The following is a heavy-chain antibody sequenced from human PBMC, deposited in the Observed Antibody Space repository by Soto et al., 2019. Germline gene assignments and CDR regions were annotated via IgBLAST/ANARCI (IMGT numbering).Heavy chain of an antibody. J-gene: IGHJ6*03. Sequence: SETLSLTCTVSGGSISSGGYYWSWIRQHPGKGLEWIGYIYYSGSTYYNPSLKSRVTISVDTSKNQFSLKLSSVTAADTAVYYCARGTVVVPAATIHYYYYMDVWGKGTTVTVSS. CDR3: ARGTVVVPAATIHYYYYMDV. D-gene: IGHD2-2*01. V-gene: IGHV4-31*03. CDR1: GGSISSGGYY. CDR2: IYYSGST.